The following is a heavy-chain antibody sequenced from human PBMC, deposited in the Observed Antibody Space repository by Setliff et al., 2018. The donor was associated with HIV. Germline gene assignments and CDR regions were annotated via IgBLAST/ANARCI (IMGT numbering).Heavy chain of an antibody. CDR2: INHSGST. CDR3: ARGRITLVRGVTNPYYDYYMDV. CDR1: AGSISSDNW. Sequence: SETLSLTCAVSAGSISSDNWWTWVRQSPGKGLEWIGEINHSGSTNYNPSLKSRVTISVDTSKNQFSLKVNSVTAADTAVYYCARGRITLVRGVTNPYYDYYMDVWGKGTTVTVSS. V-gene: IGHV4-4*02. D-gene: IGHD3-10*01. J-gene: IGHJ6*03.